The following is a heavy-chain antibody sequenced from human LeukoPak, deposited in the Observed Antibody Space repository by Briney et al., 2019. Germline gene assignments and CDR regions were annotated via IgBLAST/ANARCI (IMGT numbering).Heavy chain of an antibody. D-gene: IGHD6-6*01. V-gene: IGHV1-46*01. CDR2: INPSGGST. CDR3: AAPEGFDY. Sequence: GASEKVSCTASGYTFTSYYMHWVRQAPGQGLEWMGIINPSGGSTSYAQKFQGRVTMTRDMSTSTVYMELSSLRSEDTAVYYCAAPEGFDYWGQGTLVTVSS. J-gene: IGHJ4*02. CDR1: GYTFTSYY.